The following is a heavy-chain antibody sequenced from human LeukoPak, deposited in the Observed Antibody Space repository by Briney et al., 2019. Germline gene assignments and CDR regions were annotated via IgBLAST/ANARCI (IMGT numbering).Heavy chain of an antibody. CDR1: GFTFIRYG. V-gene: IGHV3-30*03. CDR2: ISYDGNNK. D-gene: IGHD5-18*01. Sequence: PGRSLRLSCSASGFTFIRYGMNWVRQAPGKGLEWVAVISYDGNNKYYADSVKGRFTISRDISKNTLYLQMNSLRPEDTAVYYCARHCFKYSYGYRWFDPWGQGTLVTVSS. J-gene: IGHJ5*02. CDR3: ARHCFKYSYGYRWFDP.